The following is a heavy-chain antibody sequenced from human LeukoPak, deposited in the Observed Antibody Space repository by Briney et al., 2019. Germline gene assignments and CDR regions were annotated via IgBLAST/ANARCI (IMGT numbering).Heavy chain of an antibody. D-gene: IGHD6-6*01. CDR1: GFTVSNNY. CDR2: IYSGGST. V-gene: IGHV3-53*01. CDR3: ASLSLGHY. J-gene: IGHJ4*02. Sequence: GGSLRLSCAASGFTVSNNYMSWVRRAPGKGLEWVSVIYSGGSTYYADSVKGRFTISRDTSKNTLSLQMNSLRAEDTAVYYCASLSLGHYWGQGTLVTVSS.